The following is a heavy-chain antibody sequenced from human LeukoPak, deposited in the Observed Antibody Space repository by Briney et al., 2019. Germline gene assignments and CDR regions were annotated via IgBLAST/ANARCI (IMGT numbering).Heavy chain of an antibody. CDR2: ISSSSSYI. J-gene: IGHJ3*02. D-gene: IGHD1-14*01. CDR3: ARFTGTLRLGAFDI. V-gene: IGHV3-21*01. CDR1: GFTFSSYS. Sequence: PGGSLRLSCAASGFTFSSYSMNWVRQAPGKGLEWVSSISSSSSYIYYADSVKGRFTISRDNAKNLLYLQMNSLRAEDTAVYYCARFTGTLRLGAFDIWGQGTMVTVSS.